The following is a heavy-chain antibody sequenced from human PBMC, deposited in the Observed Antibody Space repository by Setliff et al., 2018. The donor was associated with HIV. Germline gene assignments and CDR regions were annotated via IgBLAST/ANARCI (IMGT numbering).Heavy chain of an antibody. Sequence: SETLSLTCTVSGGSISSSSYYWGWIRQPPGKGLEWIGEPSPSGTTRSNPSLQSRVTISLDTSNNQFSLKLLSVTAADTAVYYCRVWILRDTSDIWGQGTVVT. J-gene: IGHJ3*02. CDR3: RVWILRDTSDI. V-gene: IGHV4-39*07. CDR1: GGSISSSSYY. D-gene: IGHD1-1*01. CDR2: PSPSGTT.